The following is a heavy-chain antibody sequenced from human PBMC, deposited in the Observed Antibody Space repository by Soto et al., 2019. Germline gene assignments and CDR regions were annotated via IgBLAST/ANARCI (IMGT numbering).Heavy chain of an antibody. Sequence: SETLSLTCTVSGGSIGGGGDYWSWIRQHPGKGLEWIGYIYYSGSTYYNPSLKSRVTISVDTSKNQFSLKLSSVTAADTAVYYCASAPTYCGGDCYSSYLDYWGQGTLVTVSS. V-gene: IGHV4-31*03. CDR2: IYYSGST. CDR3: ASAPTYCGGDCYSSYLDY. J-gene: IGHJ4*02. CDR1: GGSIGGGGDY. D-gene: IGHD2-21*02.